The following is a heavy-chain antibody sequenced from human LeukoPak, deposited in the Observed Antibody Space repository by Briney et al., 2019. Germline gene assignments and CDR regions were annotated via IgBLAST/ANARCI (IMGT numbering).Heavy chain of an antibody. CDR1: GFTFSSYW. D-gene: IGHD3-16*02. V-gene: IGHV3-74*01. CDR3: AREDYDYVWGSYRLGY. J-gene: IGHJ4*02. CDR2: INSDGSST. Sequence: PGGSLRLSCAASGFTFSSYWMHWVRHAPGKGLVWVSRINSDGSSTIYADSVKGRFTISRDNAKNTLYLQMNSLRAEDTAVYYCAREDYDYVWGSYRLGYWGQGTLVTVSS.